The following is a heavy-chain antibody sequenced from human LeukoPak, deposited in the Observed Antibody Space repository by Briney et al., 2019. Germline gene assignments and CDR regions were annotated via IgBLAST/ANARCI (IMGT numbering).Heavy chain of an antibody. J-gene: IGHJ3*02. Sequence: PSETLSLTCTVSGGSISSYYWSWIRQPPGKGLEWIGYIYYSGSTNYNPSLKSRVTISVDTSKNQFSLKLSSVTAADTAVYYCARHEFTIMITFGGVPSGFDIWGQGTMVTVSS. D-gene: IGHD3-16*01. CDR3: ARHEFTIMITFGGVPSGFDI. V-gene: IGHV4-59*08. CDR2: IYYSGST. CDR1: GGSISSYY.